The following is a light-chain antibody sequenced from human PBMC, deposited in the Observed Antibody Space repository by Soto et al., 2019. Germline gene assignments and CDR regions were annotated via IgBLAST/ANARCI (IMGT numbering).Light chain of an antibody. V-gene: IGKV3-20*01. Sequence: EIVLTQSPGTLSLSPGERATLSCRASQSVSSSSLAWYQQKPGHAPRLLIYGASSRATGISDRFSGSGSGTDFSLTISRLEPEDFAVYYCLQYDNSPLYPVGQGTKLEIK. J-gene: IGKJ2*01. CDR3: LQYDNSPLYP. CDR1: QSVSSSS. CDR2: GAS.